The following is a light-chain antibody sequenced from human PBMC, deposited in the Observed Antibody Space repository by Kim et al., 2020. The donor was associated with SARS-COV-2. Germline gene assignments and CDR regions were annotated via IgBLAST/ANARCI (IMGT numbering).Light chain of an antibody. J-gene: IGKJ4*02. Sequence: SASVGYRVTITCQASQDISNFVMWYQQKPGKAPRLLIYDASSSEVGGPTRFIGSGSGAHFTLTINSLQPEDVATYYCQQYDTVPLSFGGGTKLEI. CDR3: QQYDTVPLS. CDR2: DAS. CDR1: QDISNF. V-gene: IGKV1-33*01.